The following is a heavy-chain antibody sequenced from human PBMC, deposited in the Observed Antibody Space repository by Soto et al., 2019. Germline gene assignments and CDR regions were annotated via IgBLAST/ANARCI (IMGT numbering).Heavy chain of an antibody. CDR2: INHSGST. J-gene: IGHJ4*02. Sequence: SETLSLTCAVYGGSFSGYYWSWIRQPPGKGLEWIGVINHSGSTNYNPSLKSRVTISVDTSKNQFSLKLSSVTAADTAVYYCAREVMITFGGVIVMNYFDYWGQGTLVTVSS. CDR1: GGSFSGYY. D-gene: IGHD3-16*02. CDR3: AREVMITFGGVIVMNYFDY. V-gene: IGHV4-34*01.